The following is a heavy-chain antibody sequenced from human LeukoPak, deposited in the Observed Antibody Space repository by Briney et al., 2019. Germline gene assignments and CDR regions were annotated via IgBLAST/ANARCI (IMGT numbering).Heavy chain of an antibody. D-gene: IGHD2-21*02. CDR1: GYSFTSYW. CDR2: IDPSDSYT. J-gene: IGHJ4*02. CDR3: ASERAYCGGDCYSNY. V-gene: IGHV5-10-1*01. Sequence: GESLKISCKGSGYSFTSYWISWVRQMPGKGLEWMVRIDPSDSYTNYSPSFQGHVTISADKSISTAYLQWSSLKASDTAMYYCASERAYCGGDCYSNYWGQGTLVTVSS.